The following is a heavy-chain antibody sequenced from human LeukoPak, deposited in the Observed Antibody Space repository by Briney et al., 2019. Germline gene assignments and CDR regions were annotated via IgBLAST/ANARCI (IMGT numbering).Heavy chain of an antibody. D-gene: IGHD1-26*01. J-gene: IGHJ4*02. CDR2: IYTSGIT. CDR3: ARGGGSHSFDY. Sequence: SETLSLTCTVSGGSISSSSYYWSWIRQPAGKGLEWIGRIYTSGITNYNPSLKSRVTMSVDTSKNQFSLKLSSVTAADTAMYYCARGGGSHSFDYWGQGTLVTVSS. V-gene: IGHV4-61*02. CDR1: GGSISSSSYY.